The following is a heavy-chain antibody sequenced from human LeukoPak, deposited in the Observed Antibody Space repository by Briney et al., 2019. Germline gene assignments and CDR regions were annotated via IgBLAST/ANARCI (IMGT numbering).Heavy chain of an antibody. CDR2: VPFDGTNN. V-gene: IGHV3-30*04. Sequence: GGSLRLSCAASGFIFDNFAIHWVRQAPGKGLEWVSIVPFDGTNNFYADSVKGRFTVSRDNSKNTVYLHMNSLRPDDTAVYFCARDRNVVGADFDYWGQGTLVTVSS. D-gene: IGHD2-21*01. J-gene: IGHJ4*02. CDR1: GFIFDNFA. CDR3: ARDRNVVGADFDY.